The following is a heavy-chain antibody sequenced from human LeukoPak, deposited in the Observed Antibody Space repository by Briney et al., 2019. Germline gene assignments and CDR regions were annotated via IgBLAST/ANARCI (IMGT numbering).Heavy chain of an antibody. Sequence: SETLSLTCTVSGDSISNYYWSWIRQPPGKGLEWIGYIYYSGSTNYNPSLKSRVTISVDTSKNQFSLKLSSVTAADTAVYYCARDVDRAFDYWGQGTLVTVSS. CDR2: IYYSGST. V-gene: IGHV4-59*01. J-gene: IGHJ4*02. D-gene: IGHD3-10*01. CDR3: ARDVDRAFDY. CDR1: GDSISNYY.